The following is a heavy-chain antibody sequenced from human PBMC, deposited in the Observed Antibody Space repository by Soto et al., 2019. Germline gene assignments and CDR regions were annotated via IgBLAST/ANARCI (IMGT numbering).Heavy chain of an antibody. CDR1: GFTFTTFS. Sequence: GGSLRLSCAASGFTFTTFSMNWVRQAPGKGLEWVSYIHSSGTTMFYADSVKGRFTISRDNAKNSLYLQMNSLKVEDTAVYYCARGNYCSGDRCTDGPNWFGPWGQGA. V-gene: IGHV3-48*01. J-gene: IGHJ5*02. CDR2: IHSSGTTM. CDR3: ARGNYCSGDRCTDGPNWFGP. D-gene: IGHD2-15*01.